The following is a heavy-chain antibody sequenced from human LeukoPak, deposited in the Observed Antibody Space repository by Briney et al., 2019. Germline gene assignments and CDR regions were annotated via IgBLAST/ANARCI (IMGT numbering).Heavy chain of an antibody. CDR1: GYTFTTYY. V-gene: IGHV1-46*01. D-gene: IGHD4-23*01. J-gene: IGHJ4*02. Sequence: ASVKVSCKASGYTFTTYYMHWVRQAPRQGLEWMGVINPSGGSTTYAQNFQGRVTMTRDTSTSTVYMELSSLRSEDTAVYYCARGDHDAGGRELPIDYWGQGTLVTVSS. CDR3: ARGDHDAGGRELPIDY. CDR2: INPSGGST.